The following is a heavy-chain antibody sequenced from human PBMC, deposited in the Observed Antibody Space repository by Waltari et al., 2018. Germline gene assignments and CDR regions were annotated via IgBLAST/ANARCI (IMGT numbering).Heavy chain of an antibody. CDR3: AREGQLGYY. CDR1: GGTLSSKA. Sequence: QVQLVQSGAEVKKPGSSVNVSCKSAGGTLSSKAISWVRQAPGQGLEWMGWIIPIFGTANYAQKFQGRVTITTDESTSTAYMELSSLRSEDTAVYYCAREGQLGYYWGQGTLVTVSS. V-gene: IGHV1-69*05. J-gene: IGHJ4*02. CDR2: IIPIFGTA. D-gene: IGHD5-18*01.